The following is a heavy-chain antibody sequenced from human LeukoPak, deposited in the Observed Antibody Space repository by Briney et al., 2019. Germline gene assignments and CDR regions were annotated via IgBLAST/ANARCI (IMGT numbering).Heavy chain of an antibody. Sequence: ASVTVSCKASGDTFSSYAVSWVRQAPGQGLEWMGWISGQNGDTNYVQNPQGRVTFTTDRSTRTAYMDLSSLTSDDTAIYYCARDLCGWTEGRGTGCPAPLDNWGQETLVSVSS. CDR3: ARDLCGWTEGRGTGCPAPLDN. V-gene: IGHV1-18*01. J-gene: IGHJ4*02. D-gene: IGHD2-8*02. CDR2: ISGQNGDT. CDR1: GDTFSSYA.